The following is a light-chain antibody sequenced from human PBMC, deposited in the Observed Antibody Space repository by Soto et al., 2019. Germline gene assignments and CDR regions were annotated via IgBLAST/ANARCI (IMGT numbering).Light chain of an antibody. CDR3: ASWDDGLSGYV. CDR1: SSSIGTNY. CDR2: KSN. J-gene: IGLJ1*01. Sequence: QSVLTQPPSASGTPGQRVTISCSGSSSSIGTNYVYWYQQFPGTAPKLLIYKSNQRPSGVPDRFSGSKSGTSASLAISGLRSEDEADYHCASWDDGLSGYVFGTGTKVTVL. V-gene: IGLV1-47*01.